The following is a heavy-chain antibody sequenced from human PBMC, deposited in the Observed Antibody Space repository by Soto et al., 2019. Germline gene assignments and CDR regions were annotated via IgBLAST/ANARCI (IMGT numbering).Heavy chain of an antibody. CDR1: GFTLSDHF. CDR3: ARESWANPDY. Sequence: QVQLVESGGGLVKPGGSLRLSCAASGFTLSDHFMSWIRQAPGKGLEWVSYISDRDIGSVTHYGDSVKGRFTISRDNAKNSLYLKMNSLRVEDTAVYYCARESWANPDYWGQGTLVTVSS. J-gene: IGHJ4*02. D-gene: IGHD3-10*01. V-gene: IGHV3-11*01. CDR2: ISDRDIGSVT.